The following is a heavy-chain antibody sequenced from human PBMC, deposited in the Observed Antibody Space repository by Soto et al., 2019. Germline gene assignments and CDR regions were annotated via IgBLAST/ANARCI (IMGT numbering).Heavy chain of an antibody. CDR3: AKDRRAGGNYGFYSDL. Sequence: EVQLLESGGGLVQPGGSLRLSCAASGFTFSSYGMTWVRQAPGKGLEWVSFSSATGAGTYDADSVKGRFTISRDNSKNTLYLQRTSLRADDTAVYYCAKDRRAGGNYGFYSDLWGQGALVIVSS. D-gene: IGHD1-7*01. CDR2: SSATGAGT. J-gene: IGHJ4*02. V-gene: IGHV3-23*01. CDR1: GFTFSSYG.